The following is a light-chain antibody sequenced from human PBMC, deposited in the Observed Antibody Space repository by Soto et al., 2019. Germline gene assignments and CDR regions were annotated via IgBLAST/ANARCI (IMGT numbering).Light chain of an antibody. J-gene: IGLJ2*01. CDR3: AAWDDRLNAVV. CDR2: SNN. CDR1: SSNVGRNT. Sequence: QSVLTQPPSASGTPGQRVTISCSGSSSNVGRNTVNWYQQLPGTAPKLLIYSNNQRPSGVPDRFSGSKSGTSASLAICGLQSEDEADYYCAAWDDRLNAVVFGGGTKVTVL. V-gene: IGLV1-44*01.